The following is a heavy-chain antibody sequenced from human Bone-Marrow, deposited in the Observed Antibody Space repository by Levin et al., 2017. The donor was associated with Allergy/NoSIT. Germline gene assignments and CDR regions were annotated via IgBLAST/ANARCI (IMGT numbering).Heavy chain of an antibody. CDR2: INPSGGAS. CDR3: LSSNWNDWDY. CDR1: GYTFTGYY. D-gene: IGHD1-1*01. Sequence: RASVKVSCKAFGYTFTGYYIHWVRQAPGQGLAWMGWINPSGGASNYAQNFQGRVTMTRDTSISTVYMEMTRLRFDDTAVYYCLSSNWNDWDYWGQGTLVTVSS. V-gene: IGHV1-2*02. J-gene: IGHJ4*02.